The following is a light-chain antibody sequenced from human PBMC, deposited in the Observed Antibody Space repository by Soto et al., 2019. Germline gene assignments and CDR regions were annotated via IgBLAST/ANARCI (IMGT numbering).Light chain of an antibody. V-gene: IGLV2-14*03. CDR3: QSYDNSLSGSRV. CDR1: GSDIGYFNY. J-gene: IGLJ3*02. CDR2: GTN. Sequence: QSALTQPASVSGSPGQSITISCTGTGSDIGYFNYVSWYQQQPGKAPKLLIYGTNNRPSGVPDRFSGSKSGMSASLAITGLQAADEANYYCQSYDNSLSGSRVFGGGTKLTVL.